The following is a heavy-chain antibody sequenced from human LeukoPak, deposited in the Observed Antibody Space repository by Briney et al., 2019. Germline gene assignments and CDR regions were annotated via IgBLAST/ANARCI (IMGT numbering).Heavy chain of an antibody. CDR3: ARDETRYYDSSGYFGYYYYYMDV. J-gene: IGHJ6*03. D-gene: IGHD3-22*01. V-gene: IGHV4-61*02. Sequence: NPSETLSLTCTVSGDSISSGDYYWSWIRQPAGKGLEWIGRISSSGSTNYNPSLKSRVTMSVDTSKNQFSLKLSSVTAADTAVYYCARDETRYYDSSGYFGYYYYYMDVWGKGTTVTISS. CDR2: ISSSGST. CDR1: GDSISSGDYY.